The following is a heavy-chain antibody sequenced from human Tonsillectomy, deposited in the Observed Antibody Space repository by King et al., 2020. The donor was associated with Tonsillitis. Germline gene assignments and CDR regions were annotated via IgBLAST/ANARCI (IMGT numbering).Heavy chain of an antibody. J-gene: IGHJ4*02. CDR1: GFTFSSYA. D-gene: IGHD3-3*01. CDR3: ARAHYDFWSGYYMDY. CDR2: ISYDGSNK. Sequence: QLVQSGGGVVQPGRSLRLSCAASGFTFSSYAMHWVRQAPGKGLEWVAVISYDGSNKYYADSVKGRFTISRDNSKNTLYLQMNSLRAEDTAAYYCARAHYDFWSGYYMDYWGQGTLVTVSS. V-gene: IGHV3-30*04.